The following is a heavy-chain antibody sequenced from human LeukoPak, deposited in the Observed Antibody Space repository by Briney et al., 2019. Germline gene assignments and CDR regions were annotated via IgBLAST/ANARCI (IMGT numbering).Heavy chain of an antibody. V-gene: IGHV1-69*05. CDR3: AREAYSSSSGFDY. D-gene: IGHD6-6*01. CDR2: IIPIFGTA. CDR1: GGTFSSYA. Sequence: SVKVSCKASGGTFSSYAISWVRQAPGQGLEWMGRIIPIFGTANYAQKFQGRVTISTDESTSTAYMELSSLRSEDTAVYYCAREAYSSSSGFDYWGQGTLVTASS. J-gene: IGHJ4*02.